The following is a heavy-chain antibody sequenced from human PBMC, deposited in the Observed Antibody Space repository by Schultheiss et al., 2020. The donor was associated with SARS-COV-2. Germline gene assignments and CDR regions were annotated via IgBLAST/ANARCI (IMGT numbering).Heavy chain of an antibody. CDR1: GFTFSSYG. V-gene: IGHV3-30*03. Sequence: GGSLRLSCAASGFTFSSYGMHWVRQAPGKGLEWVAVISYDGSNKYYADSVKGRFTISRDNSKNTLYLQMNSLRAEDTAVYYCARDQGPKGIAVAGYFDYWGQGTLVTVSS. J-gene: IGHJ4*02. CDR2: ISYDGSNK. CDR3: ARDQGPKGIAVAGYFDY. D-gene: IGHD6-19*01.